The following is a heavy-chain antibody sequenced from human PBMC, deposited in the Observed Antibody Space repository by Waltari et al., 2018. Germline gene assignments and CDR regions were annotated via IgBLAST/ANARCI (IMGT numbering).Heavy chain of an antibody. J-gene: IGHJ6*02. D-gene: IGHD5-12*01. CDR1: GCTFSSYA. V-gene: IGHV1-69*06. Sequence: QVQLVQSAAEVRKPGASAKVFCKASGCTFSSYAISRVRQVTGPGLEGMGRIIPRFGTANESQNFQGRVTITGDKSTSTAYRELSSLMTDDTAVYYGARDRSGDDVDNYYDYGFDVWGQGTTVTVSS. CDR3: ARDRSGDDVDNYYDYGFDV. CDR2: IIPRFGTA.